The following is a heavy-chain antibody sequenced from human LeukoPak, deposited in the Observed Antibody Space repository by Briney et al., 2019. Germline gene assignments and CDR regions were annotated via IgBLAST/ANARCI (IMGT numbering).Heavy chain of an antibody. CDR1: GGSISIYY. V-gene: IGHV4-59*01. CDR3: ARGVVAATRLDY. CDR2: TYNSGST. D-gene: IGHD2-15*01. J-gene: IGHJ4*02. Sequence: SETLSLTCTVSGGSISIYYWSWIRQPPGKGLEWLGYTYNSGSTLYNPSLKSRVTISVDTSRNEFSLRLTSVTAADAAVYYCARGVVAATRLDYWGQGTLVTVSS.